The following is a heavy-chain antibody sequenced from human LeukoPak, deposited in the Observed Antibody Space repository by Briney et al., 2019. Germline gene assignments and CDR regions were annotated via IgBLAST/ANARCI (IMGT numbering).Heavy chain of an antibody. V-gene: IGHV4-59*01. D-gene: IGHD6-25*01. CDR3: ARDVGSALLDY. CDR2: IYYSGST. Sequence: PSETLSLTCTVSGGSIRSYYWSWTRQPPGKGLEWIGYIYYSGSTNYNPSLKSRVTISVDTSKNQFSLKLSSVTAADTAVYYCARDVGSALLDYWGQGTLVTVSS. J-gene: IGHJ4*02. CDR1: GGSIRSYY.